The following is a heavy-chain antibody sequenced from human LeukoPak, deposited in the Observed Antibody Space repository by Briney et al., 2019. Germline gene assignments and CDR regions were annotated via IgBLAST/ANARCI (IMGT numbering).Heavy chain of an antibody. Sequence: ASVKVSCKASGYTFTSYYMHWVRQAPGQGLEWMGIINPSGGSTSYAQKFQGRVTMTRDTSTSTVYMELSSLRSEDTAVYYCARGPSSGYSPLAERLKTGEDALDIWGQGTMVTVSS. CDR3: ARGPSSGYSPLAERLKTGEDALDI. V-gene: IGHV1-46*01. CDR2: INPSGGST. D-gene: IGHD3-22*01. J-gene: IGHJ3*02. CDR1: GYTFTSYY.